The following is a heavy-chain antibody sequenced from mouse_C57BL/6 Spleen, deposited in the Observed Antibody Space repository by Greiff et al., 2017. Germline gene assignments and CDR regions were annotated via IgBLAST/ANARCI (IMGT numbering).Heavy chain of an antibody. D-gene: IGHD1-1*01. CDR1: GYTFTDYN. V-gene: IGHV1-18*01. Sequence: VQLQQSGPELVKPGASVKIPCKASGYTFTDYNMDWVKQSHGKSLEWIGDINPNNGGTIYNQKFKGKATLTVDKSSSTAYMELRSLTSEDTAVYYCARAYYGSPFAYWGQGTLVTVSA. J-gene: IGHJ3*01. CDR3: ARAYYGSPFAY. CDR2: INPNNGGT.